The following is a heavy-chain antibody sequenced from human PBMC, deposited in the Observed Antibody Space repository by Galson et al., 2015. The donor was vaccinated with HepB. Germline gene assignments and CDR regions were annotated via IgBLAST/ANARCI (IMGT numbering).Heavy chain of an antibody. CDR2: ISRGGDTS. CDR3: VRGTTAPDY. V-gene: IGHV3-23*01. CDR1: GFTFTSYG. J-gene: IGHJ4*02. D-gene: IGHD2/OR15-2a*01. Sequence: AACGFTFTSYGMSWVRQAPGKGLECVSAISRGGDTSDYADSVKGRFTVSRDSSTNTLYLQMNGLRADDTAIYYCVRGTTAPDYWGQGTLVTVSS.